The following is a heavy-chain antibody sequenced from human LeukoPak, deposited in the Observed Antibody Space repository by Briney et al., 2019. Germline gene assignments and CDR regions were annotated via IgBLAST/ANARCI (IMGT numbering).Heavy chain of an antibody. CDR2: IYTSGST. D-gene: IGHD2-2*01. J-gene: IGHJ6*03. Sequence: SETLSLTCTVSGGSVSSYYWSWIRQPAGKGLEWIGRIYTSGSTNYNPSLKSRVTISVDTSKNQFSLKLSSVTAADTAVYYCARLVVPAAMEPYYYYYYMDVWGKGTTVTISS. CDR3: ARLVVPAAMEPYYYYYYMDV. CDR1: GGSVSSYY. V-gene: IGHV4-4*07.